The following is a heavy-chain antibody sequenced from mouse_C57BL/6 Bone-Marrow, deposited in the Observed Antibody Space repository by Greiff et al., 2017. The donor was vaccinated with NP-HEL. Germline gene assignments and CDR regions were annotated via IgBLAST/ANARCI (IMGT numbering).Heavy chain of an antibody. Sequence: EVQVVESEGGLVQPGSSMKLSCTASGFTFSDYYMAWVRQVPEKGLEWVANINYDGSSTYYLDSLKSRFIISRDNVKNILYLQMSSLKSEDTATYYCARLYDGYFFWYFDVWGTGTTVTVSS. CDR3: ARLYDGYFFWYFDV. CDR2: INYDGSST. J-gene: IGHJ1*03. V-gene: IGHV5-16*01. CDR1: GFTFSDYY. D-gene: IGHD2-3*01.